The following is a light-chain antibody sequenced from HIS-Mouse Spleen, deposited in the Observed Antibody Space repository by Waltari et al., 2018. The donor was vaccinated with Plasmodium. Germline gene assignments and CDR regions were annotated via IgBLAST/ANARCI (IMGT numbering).Light chain of an antibody. CDR2: LGS. CDR1: QSLLHSNGYDY. V-gene: IGKV2-28*01. J-gene: IGKJ1*01. CDR3: MQALQTPRT. Sequence: DIVMTQSPLSLPVTPGEPASISCRASQSLLHSNGYDYLEWYLQKPGQSPQLLLYLGSKQASGVPNRFSGRGSGTDVTLKISRVEAEDVVVYYCMQALQTPRTFGQGTKVEIK.